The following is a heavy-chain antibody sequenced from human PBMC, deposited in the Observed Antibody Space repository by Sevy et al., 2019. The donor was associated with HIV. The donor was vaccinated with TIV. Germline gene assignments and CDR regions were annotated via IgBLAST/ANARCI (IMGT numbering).Heavy chain of an antibody. J-gene: IGHJ5*02. CDR3: ARAPPVRSGDDSLNWFDP. CDR1: GGSISAYH. V-gene: IGHV4-59*01. Sequence: SETLSLTCTVSGGSISAYHWSWIRQPPGKGLEYIGYIHYTGTTNYNPSLKSQVTISVDTSKNQFSLKLSFVTAVDTALYYCARAPPVRSGDDSLNWFDPWGQGTLVTVSS. D-gene: IGHD5-12*01. CDR2: IHYTGTT.